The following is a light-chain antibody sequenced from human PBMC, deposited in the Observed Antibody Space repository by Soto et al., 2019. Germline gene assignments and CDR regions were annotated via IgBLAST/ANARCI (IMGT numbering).Light chain of an antibody. CDR3: QSYDSDTPVV. Sequence: NFMLTQPHSVSESPGKTVTISCTRSSGSIASNYVQWYQQRPGSAPTTVIYDDNQRPSGVPDRFSGSIDSSSNSASLTISGLRTEDEADYYCQSYDSDTPVVFGGVTKLTVL. J-gene: IGLJ2*01. CDR1: SGSIASNY. CDR2: DDN. V-gene: IGLV6-57*04.